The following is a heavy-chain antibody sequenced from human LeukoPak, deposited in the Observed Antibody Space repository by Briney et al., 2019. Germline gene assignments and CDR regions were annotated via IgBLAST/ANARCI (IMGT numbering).Heavy chain of an antibody. D-gene: IGHD2-2*01. J-gene: IGHJ6*03. Sequence: SETLSLTCTVSGGSISSSRYYWDWIRQPPGKGLEWIGSIYYSGSTYYNPSLKSRVTISVDTSKNQISLKLSSVMAADTAVYYCARHSGMFSPDCSSTSCPSSVYYYMDVWGKGTTVTVSS. CDR3: ARHSGMFSPDCSSTSCPSSVYYYMDV. CDR1: GGSISSSRYY. V-gene: IGHV4-39*01. CDR2: IYYSGST.